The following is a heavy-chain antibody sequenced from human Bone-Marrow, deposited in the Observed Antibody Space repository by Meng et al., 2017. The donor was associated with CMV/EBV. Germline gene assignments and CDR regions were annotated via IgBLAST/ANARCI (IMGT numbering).Heavy chain of an antibody. J-gene: IGHJ4*02. CDR2: ISSSGSTI. Sequence: GGSLRLSCAASGFTFSDYYMSWIRQAPGKGLEWVSYISSSGSTIYYADSVKGRFTISRDNAKNSLYLQMNSLRAEDTAVYYCARDYALGYCSSTSCYARYYFDYWGQGTLVTGSS. D-gene: IGHD2-2*01. V-gene: IGHV3-11*04. CDR3: ARDYALGYCSSTSCYARYYFDY. CDR1: GFTFSDYY.